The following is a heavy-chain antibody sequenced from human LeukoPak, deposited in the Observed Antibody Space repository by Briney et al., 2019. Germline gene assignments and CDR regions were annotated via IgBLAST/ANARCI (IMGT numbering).Heavy chain of an antibody. J-gene: IGHJ4*02. CDR2: ISTSSSYM. Sequence: GGSLRLSCAASGFTFSTYSMNWVRQAPGKGLEWVSSISTSSSYMYYADSVKGRFTISRDNAKNSLYLQMNSLRAEDTAVYYCARDGSAIAAAGTVDYWGQGTLVTVSS. CDR1: GFTFSTYS. D-gene: IGHD6-13*01. V-gene: IGHV3-21*01. CDR3: ARDGSAIAAAGTVDY.